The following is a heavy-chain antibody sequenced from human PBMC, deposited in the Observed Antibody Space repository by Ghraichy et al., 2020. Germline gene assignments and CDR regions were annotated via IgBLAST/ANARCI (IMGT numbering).Heavy chain of an antibody. J-gene: IGHJ3*02. D-gene: IGHD3-22*01. CDR2: ISSGSRSI. CDR3: ARALTTTIVVVNAFDI. V-gene: IGHV3-48*01. CDR1: GFTFDTYS. Sequence: GGSLRLSLTCVASGFTFDTYSMNWVRQAPGKGLEWVSYISSGSRSIYSADSVKGRFTISRDNAKRSLYLQMNSLRAEDTAVYFCARALTTTIVVVNAFDIWGQGTMVTVSS.